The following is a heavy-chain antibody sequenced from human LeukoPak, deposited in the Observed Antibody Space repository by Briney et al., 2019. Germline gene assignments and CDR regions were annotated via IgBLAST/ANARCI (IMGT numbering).Heavy chain of an antibody. CDR3: ARSDYYDSSGYPDY. D-gene: IGHD3-22*01. CDR1: GGTFSSYA. Sequence: SVKVSCKASGGTFSSYAISWVRQAPGQRLEWMGRIIPILGIANYAQKFQGRVTITADKSTSTAYMELSSLRSEDTAVYYSARSDYYDSSGYPDYWGQGTLVTVSS. J-gene: IGHJ4*02. CDR2: IIPILGIA. V-gene: IGHV1-69*04.